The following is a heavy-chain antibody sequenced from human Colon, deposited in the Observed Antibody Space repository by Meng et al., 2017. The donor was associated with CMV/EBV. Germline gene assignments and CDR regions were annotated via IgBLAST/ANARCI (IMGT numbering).Heavy chain of an antibody. CDR1: GFTFSSYS. CDR3: ARLPYSDFWSGYYLDD. J-gene: IGHJ4*02. V-gene: IGHV3-48*04. Sequence: GGSLRLSCAASGFTFSSYSMNWVRQAPGKGLEWVSSISSSGSTIYYADSVKGRFTISRDNAKNSLYLQMNSLRAEDTAVYYCARLPYSDFWSGYYLDDWGQGTLVTVSS. D-gene: IGHD3-3*01. CDR2: ISSSGSTI.